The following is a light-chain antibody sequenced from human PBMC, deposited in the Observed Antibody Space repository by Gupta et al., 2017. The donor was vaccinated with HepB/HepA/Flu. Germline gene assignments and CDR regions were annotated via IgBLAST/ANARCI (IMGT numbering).Light chain of an antibody. J-gene: IGKJ4*01. Sequence: DTVVTQSPIILSVSPGDRVTLSCRTSQNVGTNLAWYQQKVGQAPRLLVFGASSRATGIPARFIDRGSETEFSLIISSLQSEDFALYFCQQEDRWPMSFGGGTRVE. CDR2: GAS. V-gene: IGKV3-15*01. CDR1: QNVGTN. CDR3: QQEDRWPMS.